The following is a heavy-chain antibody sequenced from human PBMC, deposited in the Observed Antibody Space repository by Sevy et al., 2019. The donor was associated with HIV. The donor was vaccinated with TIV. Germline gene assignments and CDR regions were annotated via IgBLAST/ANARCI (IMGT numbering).Heavy chain of an antibody. D-gene: IGHD2-15*01. CDR3: AIVGLRYCSGASCYQGDWFDP. J-gene: IGHJ5*02. CDR2: FDPQYGET. V-gene: IGHV1-24*01. Sequence: ASVKVSCKVSGYTLTKLSIHWVRQAPGKGLEWMGDFDPQYGETIYAQRFQGRVTMTADTSTDTVYMELSSLTSEDTAVYYWAIVGLRYCSGASCYQGDWFDPWGQGTLVTVSS. CDR1: GYTLTKLS.